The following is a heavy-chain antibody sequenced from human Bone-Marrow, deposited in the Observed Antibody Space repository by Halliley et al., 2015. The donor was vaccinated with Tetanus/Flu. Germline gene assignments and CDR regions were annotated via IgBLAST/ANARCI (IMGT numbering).Heavy chain of an antibody. J-gene: IGHJ5*02. V-gene: IGHV4-4*02. CDR2: ISHRGTT. CDR1: GDSIGSDKW. Sequence: TLSLTCAVSGDSIGSDKWWTWVRQPPGKGLEWIGEISHRGTTNYSPSLMSRVAISVDKSKNQFSLKLTSVTAADTAVYYCARDIEAGAVFDPWGQGTLVTVSS. CDR3: ARDIEAGAVFDP. D-gene: IGHD2-15*01.